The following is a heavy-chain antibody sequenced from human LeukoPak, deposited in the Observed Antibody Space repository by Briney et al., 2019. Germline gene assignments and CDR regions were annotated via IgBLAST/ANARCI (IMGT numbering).Heavy chain of an antibody. CDR1: GFTFSNAW. J-gene: IGHJ4*02. CDR3: TAHPLGGTFDY. CDR2: IKSKTDGGTT. V-gene: IGHV3-15*01. Sequence: GGSLRLSCAASGFTFSNAWMSWVRQAPGKGLEWVGRIKSKTDGGTTDYAAPVKGRFTISRDDSKNTLYLQMNSLKTEDTAVYYCTAHPLGGTFDYWGQGTLVTVSS.